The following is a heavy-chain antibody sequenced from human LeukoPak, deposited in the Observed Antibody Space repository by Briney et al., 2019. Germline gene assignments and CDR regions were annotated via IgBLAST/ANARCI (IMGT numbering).Heavy chain of an antibody. V-gene: IGHV3-53*01. CDR3: ARGGYSSGWPFFDY. CDR2: IYSGGTT. CDR1: GFTFSSYS. J-gene: IGHJ4*02. D-gene: IGHD6-19*01. Sequence: GGSLRLSCAASGFTFSSYSMNWVRQAPGKGLEWVSVIYSGGTTYYADSVKGRFTISRDNSKNTLYLQVNSLRAEDTAVYYCARGGYSSGWPFFDYWGQGTLVTASS.